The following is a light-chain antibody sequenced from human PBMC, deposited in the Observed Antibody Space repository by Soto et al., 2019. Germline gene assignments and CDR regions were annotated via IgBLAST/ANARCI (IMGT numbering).Light chain of an antibody. V-gene: IGLV2-14*01. CDR1: SSDVGGYNY. CDR2: DVS. J-gene: IGLJ1*01. Sequence: QSALTQPASVSGSPGQSITISCTGTSSDVGGYNYVSWYQQHPGKAPKLIIYDVSNRPSGVSNRFSGSKSGNTASLTISGLQAEDEADYYCSSYTSSTPRGFGTGTKVTVL. CDR3: SSYTSSTPRG.